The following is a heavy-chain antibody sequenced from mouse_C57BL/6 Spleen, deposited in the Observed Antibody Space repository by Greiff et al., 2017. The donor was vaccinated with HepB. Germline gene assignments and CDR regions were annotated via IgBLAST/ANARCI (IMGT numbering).Heavy chain of an antibody. CDR3: ARASHFDY. CDR2: IYPGDGDT. Sequence: QVHVKQSGPELVKPGASVKISCKASGYAFSSSWMNWVKQRPGKGLEWIGRIYPGDGDTNYNGKFKGKATLTADKSSSTAYMQLSSLTSEDSAVYFCARASHFDYWGQGTTLTVSS. J-gene: IGHJ2*01. CDR1: GYAFSSSW. V-gene: IGHV1-82*01.